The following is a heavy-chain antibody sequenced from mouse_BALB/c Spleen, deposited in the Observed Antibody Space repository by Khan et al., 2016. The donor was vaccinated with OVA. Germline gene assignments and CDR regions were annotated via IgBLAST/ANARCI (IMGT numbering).Heavy chain of an antibody. J-gene: IGHJ3*01. CDR2: ISTRGTTP. CDR1: GFTFTDYY. D-gene: IGHD1-1*02. Sequence: EVELVESGGGFMQPGGSLKLSCATSGFTFTDYYMYWVRQTPERRMEWVAYISTRGTTPYYPDTVRGRFTISRDNAKNTLYLQMSRLQSEDTASYYCAREGDGGGLAYWGQGTLVTVSA. CDR3: AREGDGGGLAY. V-gene: IGHV5-12*02.